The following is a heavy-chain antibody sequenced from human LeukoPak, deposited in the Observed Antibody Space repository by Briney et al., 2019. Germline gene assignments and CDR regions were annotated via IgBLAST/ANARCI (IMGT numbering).Heavy chain of an antibody. D-gene: IGHD3-9*01. CDR3: ARRFYDILTGPILDV. CDR1: GGSISSYY. CDR2: IYYSGST. J-gene: IGHJ6*02. Sequence: SETLSLTCTVSGGSISSYYWSWIRQPPGKGLEWIGYIYYSGSTNYNPSLKSRVTISVDTSKSQFSLKLSSVTAADTAVYYCARRFYDILTGPILDVWGQGTTVTVSS. V-gene: IGHV4-59*08.